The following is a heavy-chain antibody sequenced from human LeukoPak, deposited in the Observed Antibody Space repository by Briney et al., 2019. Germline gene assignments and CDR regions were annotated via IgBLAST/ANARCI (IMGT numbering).Heavy chain of an antibody. CDR2: IYYSGST. Sequence: SETLSLTCTVSGVSISSGSYYWSWIRQPPGKGLEWIGYIYYSGSTNYNPSLKSRVTISVDTSKNQFSLKLSSVTAADTAVYYCARVKVTLYDILTGYPAGYFDYWGQGTLVTVSS. V-gene: IGHV4-61*01. D-gene: IGHD3-9*01. CDR1: GVSISSGSYY. CDR3: ARVKVTLYDILTGYPAGYFDY. J-gene: IGHJ4*02.